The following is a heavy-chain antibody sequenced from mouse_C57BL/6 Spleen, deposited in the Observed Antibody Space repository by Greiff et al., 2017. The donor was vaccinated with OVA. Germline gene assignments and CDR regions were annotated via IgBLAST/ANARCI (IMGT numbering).Heavy chain of an antibody. Sequence: VQLKESGGGLVKPGGSLKLSCAASGFTFSSYAMSWVRQTPEKRLEWVATISDGGSYTYYPDNVKGRFTISRDNAKNNLYLQMSHLKSEDTAMYYCARDDYDYDAGAWFAYWGQGTLVTVSA. V-gene: IGHV5-4*01. CDR2: ISDGGSYT. CDR1: GFTFSSYA. J-gene: IGHJ3*01. CDR3: ARDDYDYDAGAWFAY. D-gene: IGHD2-4*01.